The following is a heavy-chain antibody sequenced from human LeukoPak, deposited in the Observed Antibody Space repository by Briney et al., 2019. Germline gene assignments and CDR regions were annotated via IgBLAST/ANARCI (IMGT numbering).Heavy chain of an antibody. Sequence: GESLKVSGKGSGYSFTSYWIGWVRQMPGKGLEWMGIIYPGDSDTRYSPSFQGQVTISADKSISTAYLQWSSLKASDTAMYYCARQYSSGWSSYYFDYWGQGTLVTVSS. CDR2: IYPGDSDT. CDR1: GYSFTSYW. V-gene: IGHV5-51*01. D-gene: IGHD6-19*01. CDR3: ARQYSSGWSSYYFDY. J-gene: IGHJ4*02.